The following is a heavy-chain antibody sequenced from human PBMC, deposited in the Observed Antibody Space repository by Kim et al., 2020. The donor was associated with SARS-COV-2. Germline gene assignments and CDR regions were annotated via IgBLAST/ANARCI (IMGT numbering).Heavy chain of an antibody. V-gene: IGHV3-23*01. CDR3: ARWPSYIVGASGSRYFDS. J-gene: IGHJ4*01. Sequence: GGSLRLSCAASGFTFTSFAMSWVRQAPGKGLEWVSSISGSGGNIYHADSVKGRFTISRDNSKNTLFLEMNSLRTEDTAVYYCARWPSYIVGASGSRYFDSWGQGTLVTVSS. D-gene: IGHD1-26*01. CDR2: ISGSGGNI. CDR1: GFTFTSFA.